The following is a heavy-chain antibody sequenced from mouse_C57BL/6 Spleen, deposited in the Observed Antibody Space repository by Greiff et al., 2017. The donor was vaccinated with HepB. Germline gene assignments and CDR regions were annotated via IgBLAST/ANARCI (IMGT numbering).Heavy chain of an antibody. CDR2: IYPGDGDT. J-gene: IGHJ2*01. CDR1: GYAFSSYW. V-gene: IGHV1-80*01. D-gene: IGHD2-2*01. Sequence: QVQLQQSGAELVKPGASVKISCKASGYAFSSYWMNWVKQRPGKGLEWIGQIYPGDGDTNYNGKFKGKATLTADKSSSTAYMQLCSLTSEDSAVYFCARQDGYDGYYFDYWGQGTTLTVSS. CDR3: ARQDGYDGYYFDY.